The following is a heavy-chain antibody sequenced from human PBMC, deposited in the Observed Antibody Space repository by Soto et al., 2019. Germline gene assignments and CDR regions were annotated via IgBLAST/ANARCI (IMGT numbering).Heavy chain of an antibody. V-gene: IGHV4-59*01. J-gene: IGHJ4*02. CDR2: LYYGRSA. CDR3: ALRSMAVVPEY. CDR1: GDSISSYY. D-gene: IGHD3-22*01. Sequence: QVQLQESGPGLVKPSETLSLTCAVSGDSISSYYCMWIRQPPGKGLESIGYLYYGRSANYNPSLRRRVTLSVDTSTNQCSLTLSSMTAADTAVYYCALRSMAVVPEYWGQGTLVTVSS.